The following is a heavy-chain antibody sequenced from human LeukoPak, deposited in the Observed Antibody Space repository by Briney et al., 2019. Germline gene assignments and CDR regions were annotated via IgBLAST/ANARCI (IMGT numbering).Heavy chain of an antibody. CDR2: IYYSGST. V-gene: IGHV4-59*08. CDR1: GGSFSGYY. Sequence: SETLSLTCAVYGGSFSGYYWSWIRQPPGKGLEWIGYIYYSGSTNYNPSLKSRVTISVDTSKNQFSLKLSSVTAADTAVYYCARQGGYCSSTSCYEGLYGIDVWGQGTTVTVSS. J-gene: IGHJ6*02. CDR3: ARQGGYCSSTSCYEGLYGIDV. D-gene: IGHD2-2*01.